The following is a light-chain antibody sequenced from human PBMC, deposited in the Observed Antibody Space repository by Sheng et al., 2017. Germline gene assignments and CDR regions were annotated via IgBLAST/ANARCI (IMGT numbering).Light chain of an antibody. CDR2: VAS. J-gene: IGKJ3*01. Sequence: DIQLTQSPSFLSASVGDTVTITCRASQDISSYLAWYQQKPGQAPKLLIYVASTLQSGVPSRFSGSGSGTEFTLTISGLQPEDFATYYCKQFNDFLFTFGPGTRVDFK. CDR1: QDISSY. V-gene: IGKV1-9*01. CDR3: KQFNDFLFT.